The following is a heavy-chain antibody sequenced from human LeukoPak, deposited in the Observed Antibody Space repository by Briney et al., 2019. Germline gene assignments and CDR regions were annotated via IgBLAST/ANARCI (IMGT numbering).Heavy chain of an antibody. CDR2: IYYSGST. V-gene: IGHV4-39*01. J-gene: IGHJ4*02. Sequence: SETLSLTCTVSGGSISSGSYYWGWIRQPPGKGLEWIGSIYYSGSTYYNPSLKSRVTISVDTSKNQFSLKLSSVTAADTAVYYCARPYEGPGYYDSSGYYSFEYWGQGTLVTVPS. CDR1: GGSISSGSYY. D-gene: IGHD3-22*01. CDR3: ARPYEGPGYYDSSGYYSFEY.